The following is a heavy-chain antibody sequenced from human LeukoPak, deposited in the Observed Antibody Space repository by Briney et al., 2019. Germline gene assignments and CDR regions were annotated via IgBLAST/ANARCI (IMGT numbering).Heavy chain of an antibody. CDR3: AKCAGGSSSWYSDY. CDR2: IWYDGSNK. D-gene: IGHD6-13*01. Sequence: PGGSLRLSCAASGFTFSSYGMHWVRQAPGKGLEWVAVIWYDGSNKYYADSVKGRFTISRDNSKNTLYLQMNSLRAEGTAVYYCAKCAGGSSSWYSDYWGQGTLVTVSS. V-gene: IGHV3-33*06. CDR1: GFTFSSYG. J-gene: IGHJ4*02.